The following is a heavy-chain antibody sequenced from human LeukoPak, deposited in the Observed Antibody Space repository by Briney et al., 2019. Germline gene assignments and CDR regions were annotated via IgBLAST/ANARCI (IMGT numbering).Heavy chain of an antibody. CDR1: GGSISSSSYY. Sequence: SETLSLTCTVSGGSISSSSYYWGWIRQPPGKGLEWIGSIYYSGSTYYNPSLKSRVTISVDTSKNQFSLKLSSVTAADTAVYYCASHRISGRFTGWSDYWGQGTLVTVSS. CDR2: IYYSGST. D-gene: IGHD1-20*01. J-gene: IGHJ4*02. CDR3: ASHRISGRFTGWSDY. V-gene: IGHV4-39*01.